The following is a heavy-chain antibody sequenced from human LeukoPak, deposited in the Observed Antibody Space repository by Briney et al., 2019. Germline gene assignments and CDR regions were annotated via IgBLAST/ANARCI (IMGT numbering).Heavy chain of an antibody. CDR1: GGSISSSSYY. Sequence: SETLSLTCTVSGGSISSSSYYWGWIRQPPGKGLEWIGSIYYSGSTYYNPSLKSRVTISVDTSKNQFSLKLSSVTAADTAVYHCARVGYFQHWGQGTLVTVSS. J-gene: IGHJ1*01. CDR2: IYYSGST. V-gene: IGHV4-39*07. CDR3: ARVGYFQH.